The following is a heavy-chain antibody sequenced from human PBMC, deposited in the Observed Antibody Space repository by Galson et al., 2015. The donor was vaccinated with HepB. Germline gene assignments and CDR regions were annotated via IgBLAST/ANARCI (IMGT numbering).Heavy chain of an antibody. V-gene: IGHV7-4-1*02. Sequence: SVKVSCKASGYTFTGYYMHWVRQAPGQGLEWMGWINTNTGNPTYAQGFTGRFVFSLDTSVSTAYLQISSLKAEDTAVYYCARGVKDVRYYDFWSGYLGCWFDPWGQGTLVTVSS. D-gene: IGHD3-3*01. CDR1: GYTFTGYY. J-gene: IGHJ5*02. CDR2: INTNTGNP. CDR3: ARGVKDVRYYDFWSGYLGCWFDP.